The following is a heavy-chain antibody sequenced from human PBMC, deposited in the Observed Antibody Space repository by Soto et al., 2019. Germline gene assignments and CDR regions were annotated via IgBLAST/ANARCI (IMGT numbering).Heavy chain of an antibody. V-gene: IGHV1-46*01. CDR1: GYTFTNYH. D-gene: IGHD6-19*01. Sequence: QVQVVQSGAEVKKPGASVKVSCKTSGYTFTNYHVHWVRQAPGQGLEWMVAINPNGGSTTYAQHLQGRVTMTSASSTSTVYMEMGSLRSDDSAVYYCALPKNTLGWYNFWGQGTLVTVS. CDR3: ALPKNTLGWYNF. J-gene: IGHJ4*02. CDR2: INPNGGST.